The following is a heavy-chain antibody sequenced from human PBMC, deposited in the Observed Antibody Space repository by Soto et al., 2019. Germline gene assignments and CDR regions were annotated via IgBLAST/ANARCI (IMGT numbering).Heavy chain of an antibody. J-gene: IGHJ4*02. CDR1: GGSFSGYY. D-gene: IGHD4-4*01. Sequence: PSETLSLTCAVYGGSFSGYYWSWIRQPPGKGLEWIGEINHSGSTNYNPSLKSRVTISVDTSKNQFSLKLSSVTAADTAVYYCARGYLMTTVTREGYYFDYWGQGTLVTVSS. CDR3: ARGYLMTTVTREGYYFDY. CDR2: INHSGST. V-gene: IGHV4-34*01.